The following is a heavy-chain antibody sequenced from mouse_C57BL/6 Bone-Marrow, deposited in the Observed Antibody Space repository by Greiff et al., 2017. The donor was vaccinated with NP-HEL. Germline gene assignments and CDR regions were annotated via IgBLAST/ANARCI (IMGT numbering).Heavy chain of an antibody. D-gene: IGHD2-4*01. J-gene: IGHJ4*01. CDR1: GYTFTSYW. V-gene: IGHV1-64*01. CDR2: IHPNSGST. Sequence: VKLQQPGAELVKPGASVKLSCKASGYTFTSYWMHWVKQRPGQGLEWIGMIHPNSGSTNYNEKFKSKATLTVDKSSSTAYMQLSSLTSEDSAVYYWARSGIYYDYDYYAMDYWGQGTSVTVSS. CDR3: ARSGIYYDYDYYAMDY.